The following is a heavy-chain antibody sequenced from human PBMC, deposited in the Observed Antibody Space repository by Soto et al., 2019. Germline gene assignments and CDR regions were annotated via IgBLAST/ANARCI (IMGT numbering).Heavy chain of an antibody. Sequence: GGSMRLSYAASGFTFSSHSMNWVRQAPGKGLEWVSAISSSGSSTYYADSVKGRFTISRDNSKNTLYLQMNSLRAEDTAVYYCAKGLTIFGVVHDSWGQGTPVTVSS. CDR1: GFTFSSHS. CDR2: ISSSGSST. D-gene: IGHD3-3*01. V-gene: IGHV3-23*01. J-gene: IGHJ4*02. CDR3: AKGLTIFGVVHDS.